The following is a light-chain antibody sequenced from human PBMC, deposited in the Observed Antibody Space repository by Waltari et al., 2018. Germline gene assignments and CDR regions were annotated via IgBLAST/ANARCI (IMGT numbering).Light chain of an antibody. CDR3: QQDNYWPYT. Sequence: EIVLTPSPATLSVSPGERATLSCRASRRVYSGLAWYQHKPGQAPRLLIYGASTRATGSPARVSGRGSGTDCTLTISRLQSEDFAVYYCQQDNYWPYTFGQGTKLEIK. J-gene: IGKJ2*01. CDR2: GAS. V-gene: IGKV3-15*01. CDR1: RRVYSG.